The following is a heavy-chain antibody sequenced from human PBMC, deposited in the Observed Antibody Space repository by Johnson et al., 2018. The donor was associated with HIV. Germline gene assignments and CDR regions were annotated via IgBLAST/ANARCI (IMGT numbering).Heavy chain of an antibody. J-gene: IGHJ3*02. CDR1: GFTFSNAW. CDR2: ISGSGGST. D-gene: IGHD5-18*01. Sequence: EVQLVESGGGLIQPGGSLRLSCAASGFTFSNAWMSWVRQAPGKGLEWVSAISGSGGSTYYAEYVKGRFTISRDNSKNTLYRQMNSLRAEDTAVYYCAKDLRGYSYGLGAFDIWGQGTMVTVSS. CDR3: AKDLRGYSYGLGAFDI. V-gene: IGHV3-23*04.